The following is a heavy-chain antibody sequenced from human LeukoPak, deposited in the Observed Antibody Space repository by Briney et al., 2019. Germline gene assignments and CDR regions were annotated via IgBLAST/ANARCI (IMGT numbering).Heavy chain of an antibody. D-gene: IGHD3-3*01. J-gene: IGHJ5*02. CDR3: ARLYYDFWSGYYTGGWFDP. Sequence: SETLSLTCTVSGGSISSYYWSWIRQPPGKGLEWIGYIYTSGSTNYNPSLKSRVTISVDTSKNQFSLKLSSVTAADTAVYYRARLYYDFWSGYYTGGWFDPWGQGTLVTVSS. CDR2: IYTSGST. CDR1: GGSISSYY. V-gene: IGHV4-4*09.